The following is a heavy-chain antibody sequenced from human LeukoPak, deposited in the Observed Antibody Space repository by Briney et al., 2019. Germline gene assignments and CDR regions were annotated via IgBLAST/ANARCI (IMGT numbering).Heavy chain of an antibody. CDR1: GASITSSNYY. V-gene: IGHV4-39*07. CDR2: IYYTGIT. D-gene: IGHD6-13*01. Sequence: SETLSLTCTVSGASITSSNYYWLWLRQPPGKGLEWIGSIYYTGITYYNLSLKSRVTISVDTSKYQCSLRLSSVTAADTAVYYCARDAAEQQLVSAFDIWGQGTMVTVSS. CDR3: ARDAAEQQLVSAFDI. J-gene: IGHJ3*02.